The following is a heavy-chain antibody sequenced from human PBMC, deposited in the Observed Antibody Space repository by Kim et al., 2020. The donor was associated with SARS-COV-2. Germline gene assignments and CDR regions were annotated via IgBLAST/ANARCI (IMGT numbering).Heavy chain of an antibody. V-gene: IGHV1-2*02. CDR3: ASQGIVGATPLGY. Sequence: YAQKFQGRVTMTRETSISTAYMGLSRLRSDDTAVYYCASQGIVGATPLGYWGQGTLVTVSS. J-gene: IGHJ4*02. D-gene: IGHD1-26*01.